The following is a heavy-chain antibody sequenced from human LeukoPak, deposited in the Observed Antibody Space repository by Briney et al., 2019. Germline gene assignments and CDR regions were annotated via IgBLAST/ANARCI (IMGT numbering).Heavy chain of an antibody. CDR3: ARSGSQRAVAEGY. J-gene: IGHJ4*02. D-gene: IGHD6-19*01. CDR2: ISSSSSYI. V-gene: IGHV3-21*04. CDR1: GXTFSSYS. Sequence: GGSXXLSXAASGXTFSSYSMNWVRQAPGKGXEXXSSISSSSSYIYYADSVKGRFTISRDNAKNSLYLQMNSLRAEDTAVYYCARSGSQRAVAEGYWGQGTLVTVSS.